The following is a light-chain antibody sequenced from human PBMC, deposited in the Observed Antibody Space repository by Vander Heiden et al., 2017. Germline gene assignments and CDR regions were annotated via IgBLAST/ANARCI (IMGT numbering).Light chain of an antibody. V-gene: IGKV1-5*01. CDR1: QSISSW. CDR3: QQYKSYAWT. CDR2: DAS. Sequence: DIQMTQSPSTLSASVGYRVTITCRASQSISSWLAWYQQKPGKAPKLLIYDASSLESGVPSRFSGSGSGTEFTLTISSLQPDDFATYYCQQYKSYAWTFGQGTKVEIK. J-gene: IGKJ1*01.